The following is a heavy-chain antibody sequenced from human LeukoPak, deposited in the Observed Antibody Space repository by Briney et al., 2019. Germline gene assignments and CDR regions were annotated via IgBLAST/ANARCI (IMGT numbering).Heavy chain of an antibody. D-gene: IGHD6-19*01. J-gene: IGHJ4*02. CDR1: GFTFSSYS. Sequence: GGSLRLSCAASGFTFSSYSMNWVRQAPGKGLEWVSYISSSSSTIYYADSVKGRFTISRDNAKNSLYLQMNSLRAEDTAVYYCAREGSELVAGSDYWGQGTLVTVSS. CDR3: AREGSELVAGSDY. CDR2: ISSSSSTI. V-gene: IGHV3-48*04.